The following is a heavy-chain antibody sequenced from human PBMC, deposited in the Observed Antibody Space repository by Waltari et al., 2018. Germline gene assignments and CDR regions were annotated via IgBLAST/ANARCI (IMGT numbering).Heavy chain of an antibody. Sequence: QVQLVQSGAEVKKPGASVKVSCKASGYPFTSYYMHWVRQAPGQGLEWMGIINPSGGSTSYAQKFQGRVTMTRDTSTSTVYMELSSLRSEDTAVYYCARVWRAPHHFDYWGQGTLVTVSS. CDR1: GYPFTSYY. V-gene: IGHV1-46*01. CDR2: INPSGGST. D-gene: IGHD1-20*01. CDR3: ARVWRAPHHFDY. J-gene: IGHJ4*02.